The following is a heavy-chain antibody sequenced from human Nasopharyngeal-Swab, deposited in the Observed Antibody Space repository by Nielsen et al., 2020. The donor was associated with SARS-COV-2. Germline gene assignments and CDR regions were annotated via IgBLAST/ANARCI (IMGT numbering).Heavy chain of an antibody. CDR2: FDPEDGET. CDR3: AVGKVRGVISWFDP. V-gene: IGHV1-24*01. J-gene: IGHJ5*02. D-gene: IGHD3-10*01. Sequence: WVRQAPGQGLEWMGGFDPEDGETIYAQKFQGGVTMTEDTSTDTAYMELSSLRSEDTAVYYCAVGKVRGVISWFDPWGQGTLVTVSS.